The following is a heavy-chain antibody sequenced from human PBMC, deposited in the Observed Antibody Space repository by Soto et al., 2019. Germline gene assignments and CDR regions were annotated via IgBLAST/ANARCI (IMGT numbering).Heavy chain of an antibody. CDR2: IRQDGLEK. V-gene: IGHV3-7*01. Sequence: EVQMVEAGGGLVQPGGSLRLSCAASGFTFSTYWMTWVRLAPGRGLERVANIRQDGLEKYYVDSVRGRFSISRDNAKSSLYLQMNSLRVEYTTLYYCARVANRYFDLWGRGTLVTVSS. CDR3: ARVANRYFDL. CDR1: GFTFSTYW. J-gene: IGHJ2*01. D-gene: IGHD5-12*01.